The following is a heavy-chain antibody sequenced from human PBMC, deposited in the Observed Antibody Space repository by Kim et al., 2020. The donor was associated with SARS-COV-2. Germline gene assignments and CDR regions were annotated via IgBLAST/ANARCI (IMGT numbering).Heavy chain of an antibody. Sequence: SVKVSCKASGGTFSSYAISWVRQAPGQGLEWMGGIIPIFGTANYAQKFQGRVTITADESTSTAYMELSSLRSEDTAVYYCARASAYSGSMLVWVSTEFDYWGEGTLVTVSS. V-gene: IGHV1-69*13. D-gene: IGHD1-26*01. CDR2: IIPIFGTA. CDR1: GGTFSSYA. CDR3: ARASAYSGSMLVWVSTEFDY. J-gene: IGHJ4*02.